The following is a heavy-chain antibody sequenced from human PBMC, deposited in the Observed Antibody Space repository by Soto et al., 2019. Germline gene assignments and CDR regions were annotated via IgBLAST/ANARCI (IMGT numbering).Heavy chain of an antibody. CDR1: GYTLTELS. Sequence: ASVKVSCKVSGYTLTELSMHWVRQAPGKGLEWMGGFDPEDGETIYAQKFQGSITMTEDTSTDTAYMELSSLRSEDTAVYYCATTTAMVTLNAFDIWGQGTMVTVSS. CDR2: FDPEDGET. D-gene: IGHD5-18*01. CDR3: ATTTAMVTLNAFDI. J-gene: IGHJ3*02. V-gene: IGHV1-24*01.